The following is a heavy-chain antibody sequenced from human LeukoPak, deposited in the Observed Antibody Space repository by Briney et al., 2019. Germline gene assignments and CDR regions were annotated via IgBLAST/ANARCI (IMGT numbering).Heavy chain of an antibody. CDR1: GGSISSGGYS. D-gene: IGHD3-10*01. Sequence: SETLSLTCAVSGGSISSGGYSWSWIRQPPGKGLEWIGYIYHSGSTYYNPSLKSRVTISVDRSRNQFSLKLSSVTAADTAVYYCARGAQWFGELFDYWGQGTLVIVSS. CDR2: IYHSGST. V-gene: IGHV4-30-2*01. J-gene: IGHJ4*02. CDR3: ARGAQWFGELFDY.